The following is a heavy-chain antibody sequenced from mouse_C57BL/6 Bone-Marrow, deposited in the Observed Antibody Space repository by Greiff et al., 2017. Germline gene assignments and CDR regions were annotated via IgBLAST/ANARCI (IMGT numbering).Heavy chain of an antibody. CDR2: ISSGGSYT. Sequence: EVQLQQSGGDLVKPGGSLKLSCAASGFTFSSSGMSWVRQTPDKRLEWVATISSGGSYTYYPDSVKGRFTISRDNAKNTLYLQMSSLKSEDTARYNCARQGRGYAMDYWGQGTSVTVSS. CDR1: GFTFSSSG. V-gene: IGHV5-6*01. CDR3: ARQGRGYAMDY. J-gene: IGHJ4*01.